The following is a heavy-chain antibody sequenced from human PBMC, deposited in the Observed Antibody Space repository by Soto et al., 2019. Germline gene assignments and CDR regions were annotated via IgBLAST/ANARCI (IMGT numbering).Heavy chain of an antibody. Sequence: PGESLNISCKGSGYSFTSYWISWVRQMPGKGLEWMGRIDPSDSYTNYSPSFQGHVTISADKSISTAYLQWSSLKASDTAMYYCARSTTPYYDYVWGSPPPYYFDYWGQGTLVTVS. D-gene: IGHD3-16*01. J-gene: IGHJ4*02. CDR2: IDPSDSYT. CDR1: GYSFTSYW. CDR3: ARSTTPYYDYVWGSPPPYYFDY. V-gene: IGHV5-10-1*01.